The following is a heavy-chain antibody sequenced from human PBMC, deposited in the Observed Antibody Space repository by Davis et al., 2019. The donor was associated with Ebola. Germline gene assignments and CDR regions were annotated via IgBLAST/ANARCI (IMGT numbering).Heavy chain of an antibody. CDR3: ARGDRGSYVAGH. CDR2: IYYSGST. CDR1: GGSISSYY. Sequence: MPSETLSLTCTVSGGSISSYYWSWIRQPPGKGLEWIGYIYYSGSTNYNPPLKSRVTISVDTSKNQFSLKLSSVTAADTAVYYCARGDRGSYVAGHWGQGTLVTVSS. D-gene: IGHD1-26*01. J-gene: IGHJ4*02. V-gene: IGHV4-59*01.